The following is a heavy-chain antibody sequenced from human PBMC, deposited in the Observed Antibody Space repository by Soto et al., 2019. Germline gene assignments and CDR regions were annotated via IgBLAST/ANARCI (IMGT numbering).Heavy chain of an antibody. CDR3: ARDGRWGHDYESSGGMDV. D-gene: IGHD5-12*01. J-gene: IGHJ6*02. Sequence: ASVKVACKASGGTFTGYYMHWVRQAPGQGLEWMGWINHNSGGTNYAQKFQGWVTMTRDTSISTAYMELSSLRSDDTAVYYCARDGRWGHDYESSGGMDVWGQGTTVTVSS. CDR2: INHNSGGT. CDR1: GGTFTGYY. V-gene: IGHV1-2*04.